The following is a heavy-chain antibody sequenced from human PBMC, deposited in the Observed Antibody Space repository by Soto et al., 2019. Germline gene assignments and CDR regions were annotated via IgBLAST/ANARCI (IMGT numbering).Heavy chain of an antibody. Sequence: GASVKVSFKASGETFSSYAISWVRQAPGKGLEWMGKIIPTFGRTNYTQKFQGRLTISADDSTSTAYMELSSLLSEDTAVYYCARDPLSSFAMDVWGQGTTVTVSS. CDR3: ARDPLSSFAMDV. V-gene: IGHV1-69*13. CDR1: GETFSSYA. CDR2: IIPTFGRT. J-gene: IGHJ6*02. D-gene: IGHD3-10*02.